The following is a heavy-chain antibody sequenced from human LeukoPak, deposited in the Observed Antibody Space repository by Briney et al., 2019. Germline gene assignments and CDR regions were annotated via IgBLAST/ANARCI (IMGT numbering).Heavy chain of an antibody. J-gene: IGHJ4*02. V-gene: IGHV4-34*01. CDR1: GGSFSAYH. Sequence: SETLSLTCAVYGGSFSAYHWTWIRQPPGKGLEWIGEIDYSGVTNYNPSLKSRVTLSVDTSKNQFSLRLTSVTAADAAVYFCVRADGRDGYKGLLYSWDQGTLVTVSS. D-gene: IGHD5-24*01. CDR2: IDYSGVT. CDR3: VRADGRDGYKGLLYS.